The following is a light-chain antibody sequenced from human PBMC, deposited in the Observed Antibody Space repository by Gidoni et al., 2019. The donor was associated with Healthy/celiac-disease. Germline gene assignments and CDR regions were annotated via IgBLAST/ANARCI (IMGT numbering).Light chain of an antibody. V-gene: IGKV3-15*01. CDR1: QSVSSN. CDR3: QQYNNWTGT. CDR2: GAS. J-gene: IGKJ1*01. Sequence: EIVTTQSPATLSVSPGERATLSCRASQSVSSNLAWYQQKPGQAPRLLIYGASTRATGIPARFSGSGSRTEFTITISSLQSEDFAVYYCQQYNNWTGTFGQGTKVEIK.